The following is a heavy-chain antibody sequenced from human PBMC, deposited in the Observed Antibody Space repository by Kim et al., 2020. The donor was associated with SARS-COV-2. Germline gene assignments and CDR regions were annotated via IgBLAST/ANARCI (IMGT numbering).Heavy chain of an antibody. D-gene: IGHD6-13*01. CDR1: GGSISSYY. V-gene: IGHV4-59*01. CDR3: AREGLTYSSSWYPRGYYYYMDV. CDR2: IYYSGST. Sequence: SETLSLTCTVSGGSISSYYWSWIRQPPGKGLEWIGYIYYSGSTNYNPSLKSRVTISVDTSKNQFSLKLSSVTAADTAVYYCAREGLTYSSSWYPRGYYYYMDVWGKGTTVTVSS. J-gene: IGHJ6*03.